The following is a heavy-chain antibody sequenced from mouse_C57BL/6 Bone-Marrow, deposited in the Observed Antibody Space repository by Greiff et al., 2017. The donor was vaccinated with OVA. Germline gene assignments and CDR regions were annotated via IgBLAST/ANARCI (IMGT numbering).Heavy chain of an antibody. J-gene: IGHJ3*01. Sequence: ESGAELVRPGASVTLSCKASGYTFTDYEMHWVKQTPVHGLEWIGAIDPETGGTAYNQKFKGKAILTADKSSSTAYMELRSLTSEDSAVYYCTRYPYDGYLAWFAYWGQGTLVTVSA. V-gene: IGHV1-15*01. CDR3: TRYPYDGYLAWFAY. D-gene: IGHD2-3*01. CDR2: IDPETGGT. CDR1: GYTFTDYE.